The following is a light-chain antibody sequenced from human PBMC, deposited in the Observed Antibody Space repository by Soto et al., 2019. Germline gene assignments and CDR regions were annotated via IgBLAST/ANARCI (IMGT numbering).Light chain of an antibody. Sequence: QSAPTQPPPASGSPGQSVTFSCTGTSSDVGGYNYVSWYQQYPGKAPKLMIYEVYKRPSGVPDRFSGSKSANTASLTVSGLQPEDEADYYCSAYAGSSTWVFGGGTKLTVL. CDR1: SSDVGGYNY. V-gene: IGLV2-8*01. CDR2: EVY. J-gene: IGLJ2*01. CDR3: SAYAGSSTWV.